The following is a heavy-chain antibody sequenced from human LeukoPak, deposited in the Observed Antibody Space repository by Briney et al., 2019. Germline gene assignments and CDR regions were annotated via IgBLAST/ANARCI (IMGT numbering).Heavy chain of an antibody. V-gene: IGHV4-34*01. CDR3: ARGRPNDYGDYFYYYGMDV. D-gene: IGHD4-17*01. J-gene: IGHJ6*02. CDR2: INHGGST. CDR1: GGSFSGYY. Sequence: SETLSLTCAVYGGSFSGYYWSWIRQPPGKGLEWIGEINHGGSTNYNPSLKSRVTISVDTSKNQFSLKLSSVTAADTAVYYCARGRPNDYGDYFYYYGMDVWGQGTTVTVSS.